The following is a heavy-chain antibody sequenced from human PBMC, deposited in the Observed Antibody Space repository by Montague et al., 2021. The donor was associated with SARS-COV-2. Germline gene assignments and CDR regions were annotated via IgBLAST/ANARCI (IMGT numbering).Heavy chain of an antibody. CDR1: GFSLSTSGMC. V-gene: IGHV2-70*01. CDR2: IDWDDDK. Sequence: PPLVKPTQTLTLTCTFSGFSLSTSGMCVSWIRQPPGKALEWLALIDWDDDKYYSTSLKTRLTISKDTSKNQVVLTMTNMDPVDTATYYCERTRYFGILYYCYGMDVWGQGTTVTVSS. D-gene: IGHD3-9*01. CDR3: ERTRYFGILYYCYGMDV. J-gene: IGHJ6*02.